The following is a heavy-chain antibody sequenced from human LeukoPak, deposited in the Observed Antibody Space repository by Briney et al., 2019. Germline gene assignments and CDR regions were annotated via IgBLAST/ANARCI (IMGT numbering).Heavy chain of an antibody. J-gene: IGHJ4*02. CDR2: IRSDGSSK. Sequence: GGSLRLSCAASGFTFSSYGLHWVRQAPGKGLEWVALIRSDGSSKNYVESVKGRFTISRDNSKNTLYLQMNSLRAEDTAVYYCARLNLGYGYFLEATKRDYWGQGTLVTVAS. CDR1: GFTFSSYG. CDR3: ARLNLGYGYFLEATKRDY. V-gene: IGHV3-30*02. D-gene: IGHD5-18*01.